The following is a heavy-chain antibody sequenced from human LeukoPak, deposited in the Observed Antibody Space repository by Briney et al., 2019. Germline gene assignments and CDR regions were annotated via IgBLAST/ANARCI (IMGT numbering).Heavy chain of an antibody. CDR1: GYTFTSYG. V-gene: IGHV1-18*01. CDR3: ASVAVTDDYYYYGMDV. Sequence: GASVKVSCKASGYTFTSYGISWVRQAPGQGLEWMGWISAYNGNTNYAQKLQGRVTMTTDTSTSTAYMELRSLRSDDTAVYYCASVAVTDDYYYYGMDVWGQGTTVTVSS. J-gene: IGHJ6*02. D-gene: IGHD2-21*02. CDR2: ISAYNGNT.